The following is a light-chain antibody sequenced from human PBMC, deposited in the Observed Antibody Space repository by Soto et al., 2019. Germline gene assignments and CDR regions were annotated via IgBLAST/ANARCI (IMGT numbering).Light chain of an antibody. Sequence: QSVLTQPPSASGTPGQRVTISCSGSSSNIGSNYVYWYRQLPGTAPNVLIYRNDERPSGVPDRFSVSKSGSSASLAISGLRSEDEADYYCSAWDDSLSGPVFGRGTKLTVL. CDR2: RND. CDR3: SAWDDSLSGPV. J-gene: IGLJ3*02. CDR1: SSNIGSNY. V-gene: IGLV1-47*01.